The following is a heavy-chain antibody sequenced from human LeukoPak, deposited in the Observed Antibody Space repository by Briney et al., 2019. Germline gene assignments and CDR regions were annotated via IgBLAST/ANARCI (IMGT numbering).Heavy chain of an antibody. CDR3: ARTVNKWFDP. V-gene: IGHV5-51*01. CDR2: IYPGDSDT. D-gene: IGHD4-11*01. CDR1: GYSFPNFW. Sequence: GESLKISCKGSGYSFPNFWIAWVRQMPGKGLEWMGIIYPGDSDTRYSPSFQGQVTISADKSISTAYLQWSSLKASDTAMYYCARTVNKWFDPWGQGTLVTVSS. J-gene: IGHJ5*02.